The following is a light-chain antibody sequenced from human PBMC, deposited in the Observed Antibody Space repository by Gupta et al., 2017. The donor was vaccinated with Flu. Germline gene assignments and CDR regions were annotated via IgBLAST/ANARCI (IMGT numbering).Light chain of an antibody. CDR3: ASYTATYTWV. Sequence: QSAPTQPASVSGSPGQSITISCTGTSSDNVDYNYVSWYQQHPDKAPKLMIYEVTTRPSGVSNRFSGSKSGNTASLTISGLQSEDEADYFCASYTATYTWVFGGGTKVTVL. CDR2: EVT. J-gene: IGLJ2*01. CDR1: SSDNVDYNY. V-gene: IGLV2-14*01.